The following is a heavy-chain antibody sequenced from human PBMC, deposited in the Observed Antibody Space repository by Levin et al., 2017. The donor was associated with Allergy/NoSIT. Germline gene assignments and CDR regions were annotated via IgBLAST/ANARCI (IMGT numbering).Heavy chain of an antibody. CDR2: INSDGSST. V-gene: IGHV3-74*01. CDR1: GFTFSSYW. Sequence: GESLKISCAASGFTFSSYWMHWVRQAPGKGLVWVSRINSDGSSTSYADSVKGRFTISRDNAKNTLYLQMNSLRAEDTAVYYCASLIAARPFDYWGQGTLVTVSS. CDR3: ASLIAARPFDY. J-gene: IGHJ4*02. D-gene: IGHD6-6*01.